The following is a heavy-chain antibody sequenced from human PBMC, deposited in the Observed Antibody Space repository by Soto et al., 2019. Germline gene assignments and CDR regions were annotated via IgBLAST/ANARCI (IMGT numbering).Heavy chain of an antibody. Sequence: ASVKVSCKASGYTFTSYGISWVRQAPGQGLEWMGWISAYNGNTNYAQKLQGRVTMTTDTSTSTAYMELRSLRSDDTAVYYCAREITIFGVALRPSDIWGQGTMVTVSS. J-gene: IGHJ3*02. CDR1: GYTFTSYG. D-gene: IGHD3-3*01. CDR3: AREITIFGVALRPSDI. V-gene: IGHV1-18*01. CDR2: ISAYNGNT.